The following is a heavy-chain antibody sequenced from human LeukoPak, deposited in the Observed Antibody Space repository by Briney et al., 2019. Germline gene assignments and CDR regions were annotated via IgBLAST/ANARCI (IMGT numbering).Heavy chain of an antibody. J-gene: IGHJ4*02. CDR1: GYTFTGYY. D-gene: IGHD6-13*01. CDR2: INPNSGGT. CDR3: ARGLYSSSYYVFDY. Sequence: ASVKVSCKASGYTFTGYYMHWVRQAPGQGLEWMGWINPNSGGTNYAQKFQDWVTMTRDTSISTAYMELSRLRSDDTAVYYCARGLYSSSYYVFDYWGQGTLVTVSS. V-gene: IGHV1-2*04.